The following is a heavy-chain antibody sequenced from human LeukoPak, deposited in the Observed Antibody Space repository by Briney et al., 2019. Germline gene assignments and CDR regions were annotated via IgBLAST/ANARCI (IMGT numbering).Heavy chain of an antibody. J-gene: IGHJ4*02. CDR1: GGSLSGYY. CDR3: ARGTYSSSLSFDY. Sequence: SETLSLTCAVHGGSLSGYYWNWIRQAPGKGLEWIGEIYHSGDTTYNPSLKSRVTISVDTSKNQFSLKLSSVTAADTAVYYCARGTYSSSLSFDYWGQGTLVTVSS. V-gene: IGHV4-34*01. CDR2: IYHSGDT. D-gene: IGHD6-13*01.